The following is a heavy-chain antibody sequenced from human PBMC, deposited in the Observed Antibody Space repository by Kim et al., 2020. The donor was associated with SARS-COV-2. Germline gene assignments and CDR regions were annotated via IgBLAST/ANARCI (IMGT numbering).Heavy chain of an antibody. V-gene: IGHV3-9*01. J-gene: IGHJ5*02. Sequence: VQGRFTISSDNSNNSLYLQMNSLRAEDTALYYCAKAHPQAVTTLDNGFDPWGQGTLVTVSS. D-gene: IGHD4-17*01. CDR3: AKAHPQAVTTLDNGFDP.